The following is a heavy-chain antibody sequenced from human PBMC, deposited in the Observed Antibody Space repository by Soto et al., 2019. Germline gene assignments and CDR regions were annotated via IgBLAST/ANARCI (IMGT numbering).Heavy chain of an antibody. CDR3: VKDGGYSGYDLHDY. D-gene: IGHD5-12*01. CDR1: GFTFSSYA. CDR2: ISGSGGST. J-gene: IGHJ4*02. V-gene: IGHV3-23*01. Sequence: PGGSLRLSCAASGFTFSSYAMSWVRQAPGKGLEWVSAISGSGGSTYYADSVKGRFTISRDNSKNTLYLQMNSLRAEDTAVYYCVKDGGYSGYDLHDYWGQGSLDTVSS.